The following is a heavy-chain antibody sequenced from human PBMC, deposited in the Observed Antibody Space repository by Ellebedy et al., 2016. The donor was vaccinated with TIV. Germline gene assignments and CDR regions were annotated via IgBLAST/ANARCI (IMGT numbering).Heavy chain of an antibody. D-gene: IGHD1-20*01. CDR1: GFTFSSYG. CDR3: AKVRSNWNYFDY. J-gene: IGHJ4*02. V-gene: IGHV3-33*06. Sequence: GGSLRLSCAASGFTFSSYGMHWVRQAPGKGLEWVAVIWYDGSNKYYADSVKGRFTISRDSSKYTLYLQMNSLRAEDTAVYYCAKVRSNWNYFDYWGQGTLVIVSS. CDR2: IWYDGSNK.